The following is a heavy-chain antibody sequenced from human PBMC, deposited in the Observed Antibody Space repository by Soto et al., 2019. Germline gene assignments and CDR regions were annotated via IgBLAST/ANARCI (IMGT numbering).Heavy chain of an antibody. V-gene: IGHV3-43*01. CDR3: ASSQGDY. CDR1: GFTFDDHN. Sequence: EVYLVESGGDVVQPGGSLRLSCAASGFTFDDHNIHWVRQAPGKGLQWVCLISWDGDTTYYTDSVKGRFTVSGDNSKNSVYLQMDALTPEDTAFYYCASSQGDYWGQGTLVTVSS. CDR2: ISWDGDTT. J-gene: IGHJ4*02.